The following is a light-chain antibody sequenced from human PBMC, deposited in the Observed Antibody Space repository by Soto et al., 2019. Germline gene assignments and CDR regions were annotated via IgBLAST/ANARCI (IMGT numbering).Light chain of an antibody. Sequence: EIVLTQSPGTLSLSPGERATLSCRASQSVDSRYLAWYQQPPGRAPRLLIYGASSRATGTPARFSGSGSGTDFTLTIRRVEPEEGAVDYGQQSSSSPITVGQGTRLEI. V-gene: IGKV3-20*01. J-gene: IGKJ5*01. CDR3: QQSSSSPIT. CDR2: GAS. CDR1: QSVDSRY.